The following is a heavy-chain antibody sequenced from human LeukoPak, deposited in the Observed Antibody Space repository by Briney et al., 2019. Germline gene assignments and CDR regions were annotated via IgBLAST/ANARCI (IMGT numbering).Heavy chain of an antibody. V-gene: IGHV1-69*05. CDR2: IIPIFGTA. Sequence: SVKVSCKASGGTFSSYAISWVRQAPGQGLEWMGRIIPIFGTANYAQKFQGRVTITTDESTSTAYMELSSLRSEDTAVYYCARVGGVAAATETFDYWGQGTLVTVSS. D-gene: IGHD2-15*01. J-gene: IGHJ4*02. CDR3: ARVGGVAAATETFDY. CDR1: GGTFSSYA.